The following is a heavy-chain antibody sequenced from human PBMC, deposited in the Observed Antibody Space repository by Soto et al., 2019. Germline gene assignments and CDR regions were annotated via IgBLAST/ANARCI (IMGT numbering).Heavy chain of an antibody. J-gene: IGHJ4*02. D-gene: IGHD2-21*02. CDR2: IYYSGRT. Sequence: SETLSLTCIVSGESISSSSYYWGWIRQPPGKGLEWIGSIYYSGRTYYNPSFKSRVTISIDTSKNQFSLKLSSVTATGTAVYYCARQRTTVVTQAYFDHWGQGALVTVSS. CDR3: ARQRTTVVTQAYFDH. CDR1: GESISSSSYY. V-gene: IGHV4-39*01.